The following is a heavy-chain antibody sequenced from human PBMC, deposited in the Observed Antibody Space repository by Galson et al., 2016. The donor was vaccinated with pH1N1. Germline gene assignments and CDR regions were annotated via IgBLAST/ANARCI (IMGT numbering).Heavy chain of an antibody. J-gene: IGHJ4*02. CDR2: INQDGSEK. D-gene: IGHD3-3*02. V-gene: IGHV3-7*01. CDR1: GFTFSSYW. CDR3: AKGIFGERCL. Sequence: SLRLSCAGSGFTFSSYWITWVRQAPGKGLEWVANINQDGSEKYYVASVTGRFTISRDNAKNSVYLRMNRLRVEDTALYFCAKGIFGERCLWGQGTLVTV.